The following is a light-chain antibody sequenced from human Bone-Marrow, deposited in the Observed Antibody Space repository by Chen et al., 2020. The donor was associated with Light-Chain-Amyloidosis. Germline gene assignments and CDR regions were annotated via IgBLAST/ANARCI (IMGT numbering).Light chain of an antibody. CDR1: QTISSNY. CDR2: GSS. V-gene: IGKV3-20*01. CDR3: QQYGTSPLT. Sequence: EIVLTQSPGTLSLSSGEGANLSCRASQTISSNYLTWYQQKFDQAPRLLIYGSSSRATSIPDRFTGSGSGTDFTLTINRLEPEDFAMYYCQQYGTSPLTLGGGTKVEIK. J-gene: IGKJ4*01.